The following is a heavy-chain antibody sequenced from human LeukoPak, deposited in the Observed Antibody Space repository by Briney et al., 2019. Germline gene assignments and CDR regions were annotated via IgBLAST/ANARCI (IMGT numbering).Heavy chain of an antibody. CDR3: AREDYGDYMDV. Sequence: GGSLRFSCAASGFTVSSNYMSWVRQAPGKGLEWVSDIYSGGSTYYADSVKGRFTISRDNSKNTLYLQMNSLRAEDTAVYYCAREDYGDYMDVWGKGTTVTVSS. CDR1: GFTVSSNY. J-gene: IGHJ6*03. CDR2: IYSGGST. D-gene: IGHD4-17*01. V-gene: IGHV3-53*01.